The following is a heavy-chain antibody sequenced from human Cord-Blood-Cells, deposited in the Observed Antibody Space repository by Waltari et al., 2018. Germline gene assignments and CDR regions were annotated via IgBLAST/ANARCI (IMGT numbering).Heavy chain of an antibody. J-gene: IGHJ4*02. D-gene: IGHD3-9*01. Sequence: QVQLQQWGAGLLKPSETLSLTCAVYGGSFSGYYWSWISQPPGKGLEWIGEINHSGSTNYNPSLKSRVTISVDTSKNQLSRKLSSVTAADTAVYYCARGLRGLRYFDWLLPEYYFDYWGQGTLVTVSS. CDR1: GGSFSGYY. CDR3: ARGLRGLRYFDWLLPEYYFDY. V-gene: IGHV4-34*01. CDR2: INHSGST.